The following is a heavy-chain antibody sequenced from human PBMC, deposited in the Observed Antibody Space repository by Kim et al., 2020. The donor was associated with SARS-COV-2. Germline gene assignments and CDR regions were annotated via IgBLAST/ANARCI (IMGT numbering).Heavy chain of an antibody. J-gene: IGHJ3*02. Sequence: GGSLRLSCAASGFTFSSYAMHWVRQAPGKGLEWVAVISYDGSKKYYADSVKGRFTISRDNSKNTLYLQMNSLRAEDTAVYYCARDTDSGRYYDDAFDIWG. CDR3: ARDTDSGRYYDDAFDI. CDR1: GFTFSSYA. D-gene: IGHD1-26*01. V-gene: IGHV3-30-3*01. CDR2: ISYDGSKK.